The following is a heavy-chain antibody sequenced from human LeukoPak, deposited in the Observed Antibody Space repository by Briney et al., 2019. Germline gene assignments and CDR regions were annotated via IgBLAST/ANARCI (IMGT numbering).Heavy chain of an antibody. CDR3: ERPLVNYEDVLTGYYKHPIDAFDM. CDR2: IYNSGST. D-gene: IGHD3-9*01. J-gene: IGHJ3*02. CDR1: GGSISSYY. Sequence: LETLSLSCTVSGGSISSYYWTWIRQPAGKGLEWIGRIYNSGSTNYNPSLRSRVSMSLDTSKNRFSLRQSSVTAADTAVYYRERPLVNYEDVLTGYYKHPIDAFDMWGQGTLVTVSS. V-gene: IGHV4-4*07.